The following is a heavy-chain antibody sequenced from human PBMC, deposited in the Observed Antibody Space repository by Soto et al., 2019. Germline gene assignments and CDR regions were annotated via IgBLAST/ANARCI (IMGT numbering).Heavy chain of an antibody. CDR2: ISYDGSNK. CDR3: ARDGSSGYYSPTWFDP. CDR1: GFNFNRYW. J-gene: IGHJ5*02. D-gene: IGHD3-22*01. V-gene: IGHV3-30-3*01. Sequence: GGSLRLSCAASGFNFNRYWLNWVRQAPGKGLEWVAVISYDGSNKYYADSVKGRFTISRDNSKNTLYLQMNSLRAEDTAVYYCARDGSSGYYSPTWFDPWGQGTLVTVSS.